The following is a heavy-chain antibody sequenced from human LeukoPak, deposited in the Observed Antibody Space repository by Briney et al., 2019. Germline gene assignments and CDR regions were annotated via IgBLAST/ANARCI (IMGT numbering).Heavy chain of an antibody. CDR3: ARAVPAAVVSRWFDP. V-gene: IGHV4-61*02. CDR2: IYTSGST. CDR1: GGSISSGSYY. Sequence: SETLSLTCTVSGGSISSGSYYWSWIRQPAGKGLEWIGRIYTSGSTNYSPSLKSRVTISVDTSKNQFSLKLSSVTAADTAVYYCARAVPAAVVSRWFDPWGQGTLVTVSS. J-gene: IGHJ5*02. D-gene: IGHD2-2*01.